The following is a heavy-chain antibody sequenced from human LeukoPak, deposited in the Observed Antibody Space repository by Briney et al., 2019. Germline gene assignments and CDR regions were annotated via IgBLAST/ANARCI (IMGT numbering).Heavy chain of an antibody. CDR1: GGSFNSYY. CDR2: INHSGST. D-gene: IGHD2-2*01. V-gene: IGHV4-34*01. Sequence: SETLSLTCAVYGGSFNSYYWSWIRQPPGKGLEWIGEINHSGSTNYNPSLKTRVTISVDTSKNQFSLKLSSVTAADTAVYYCARERNPNYCSSTSCYDAFDIWGQGTMVTVSS. J-gene: IGHJ3*02. CDR3: ARERNPNYCSSTSCYDAFDI.